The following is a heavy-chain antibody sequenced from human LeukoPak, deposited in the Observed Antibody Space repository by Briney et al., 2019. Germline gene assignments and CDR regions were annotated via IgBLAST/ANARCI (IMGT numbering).Heavy chain of an antibody. CDR3: ARYIAVAGTYYYYMDV. D-gene: IGHD6-19*01. V-gene: IGHV1-18*01. CDR2: ISAYNGNT. Sequence: ASVKVSCKASGGTFSSYAISWVRQAPGQGLEWMGWISAYNGNTNYAQKLQGRVTMTTDTSTSTAYMELRSLRSDDTAVYYCARYIAVAGTYYYYMDVWGKGTTVTISS. J-gene: IGHJ6*03. CDR1: GGTFSSYA.